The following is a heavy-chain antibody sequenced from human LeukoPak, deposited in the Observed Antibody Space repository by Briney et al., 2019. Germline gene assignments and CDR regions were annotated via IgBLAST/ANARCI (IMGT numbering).Heavy chain of an antibody. Sequence: KAGGSLRLSCAASGFTFSSYSMNWVRQAPGKGLEWVSSISSSSSYIYYADSVKGRFTISRDNSKNTLYLQMNSLRAEDTAVYYCARERDSSGFETYWGQGTLVTVSS. CDR3: ARERDSSGFETY. D-gene: IGHD6-19*01. V-gene: IGHV3-21*04. CDR1: GFTFSSYS. J-gene: IGHJ4*02. CDR2: ISSSSSYI.